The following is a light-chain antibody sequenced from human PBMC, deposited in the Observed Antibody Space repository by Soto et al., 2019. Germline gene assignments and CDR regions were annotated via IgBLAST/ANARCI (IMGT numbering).Light chain of an antibody. CDR2: AAS. Sequence: DIQLTQSPSFLSASVGDRVTITCRASQGISSYLAWYQQKPGKAPKLLIYAASTLQSGVPSRFSGSESGTEFTLTISSLQPEDFANYYCQQLKSYPITFGQGTRLEIK. CDR1: QGISSY. J-gene: IGKJ5*01. CDR3: QQLKSYPIT. V-gene: IGKV1-9*01.